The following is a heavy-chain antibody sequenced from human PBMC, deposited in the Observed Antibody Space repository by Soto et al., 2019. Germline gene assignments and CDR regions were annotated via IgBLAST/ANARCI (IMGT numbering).Heavy chain of an antibody. V-gene: IGHV3-11*01. CDR2: ISSSGSTI. D-gene: IGHD3-3*01. CDR1: GFTFSDYY. Sequence: PGGSLRLSCAASGFTFSDYYMSWIRQAPGKGLEWVSYISSSGSTIYYADSVKGRFTISRDNAKNSLYLQMNSLRAEDTAVYYCASNPPTIFGVVIPLIDYWGQGTLVTVSS. J-gene: IGHJ4*02. CDR3: ASNPPTIFGVVIPLIDY.